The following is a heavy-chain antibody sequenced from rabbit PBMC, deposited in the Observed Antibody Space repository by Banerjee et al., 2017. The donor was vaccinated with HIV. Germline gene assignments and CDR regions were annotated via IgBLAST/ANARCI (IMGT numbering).Heavy chain of an antibody. CDR3: ARDWGAYAGHGYATGWLDL. V-gene: IGHV1S45*01. Sequence: QEQLEESGGDLVKPEGSLTLTCTASGFFFNNNYVMCWVRQAPGKGLEWIACIYAGSSDNTGYASWAKGRFTISKTSSTTVTLQMTSLTAADTATYFCARDWGAYAGHGYATGWLDLWGPGTLVTVS. D-gene: IGHD6-1*01. J-gene: IGHJ5*01. CDR1: GFFFNNNYV. CDR2: IYAGSSDNT.